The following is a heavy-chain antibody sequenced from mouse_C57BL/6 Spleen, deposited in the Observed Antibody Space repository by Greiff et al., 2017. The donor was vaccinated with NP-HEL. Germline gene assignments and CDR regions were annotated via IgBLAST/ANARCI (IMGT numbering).Heavy chain of an antibody. J-gene: IGHJ2*01. Sequence: VQLKESGPELVKPGASVKISCKASGYSFTGYYMHWVKQSSEKSLEWIGEINPSTGGTSYNQKFKGKATLTVDKSSSTAYMQLKSLTSEDSAVYYWARGGGPSDYFDYWGQGTTLTVAS. CDR2: INPSTGGT. V-gene: IGHV1-43*01. D-gene: IGHD2-10*02. CDR3: ARGGGPSDYFDY. CDR1: GYSFTGYY.